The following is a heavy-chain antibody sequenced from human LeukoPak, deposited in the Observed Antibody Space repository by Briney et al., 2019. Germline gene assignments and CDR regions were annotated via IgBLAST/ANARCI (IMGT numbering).Heavy chain of an antibody. J-gene: IGHJ6*03. D-gene: IGHD6-19*01. CDR2: LSDSGGST. CDR1: GFTFSRYG. Sequence: GGSLRLSCAASGFTFSRYGMSWVRQAAGKGLDWVSGLSDSGGSTYYADSVKGRFTISRDSSKSSLYLQMISLRAEDTAVYYCARDGVAVASPADYYYYYMDGCGKGTTVTISS. CDR3: ARDGVAVASPADYYYYYMDG. V-gene: IGHV3-23*01.